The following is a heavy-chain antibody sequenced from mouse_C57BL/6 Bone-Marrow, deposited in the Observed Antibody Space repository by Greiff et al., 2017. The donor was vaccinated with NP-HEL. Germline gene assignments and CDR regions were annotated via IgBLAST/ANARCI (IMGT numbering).Heavy chain of an antibody. V-gene: IGHV1-52*01. CDR3: ARGRITTVVDHWYFDV. J-gene: IGHJ1*03. CDR2: IDPSDSET. Sequence: QVQLQQPGAELVRPGSSVKLSCKASGYTFTSYWMHWVKQRPIQGLEWIGNIDPSDSETHYNQKFKDKATLTVDKSSSTAYMQLSSLTSEDSAVYYGARGRITTVVDHWYFDVWGTGTTVTVSS. CDR1: GYTFTSYW. D-gene: IGHD1-1*01.